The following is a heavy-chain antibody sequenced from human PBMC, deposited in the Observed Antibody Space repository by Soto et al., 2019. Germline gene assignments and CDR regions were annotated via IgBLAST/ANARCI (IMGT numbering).Heavy chain of an antibody. D-gene: IGHD3-10*01. Sequence: QVQLQESGPGLVKPSQTLSLTCTVSGGSISSGGYYWSWIRQHPGKGLEWIGYIYYSGSTYYNPSLKSRVTISVDTSKNQFSLKLSSVTAADTAVYYCARVPTIDYYYGSGSPIDYWGQGTLVTVSS. CDR1: GGSISSGGYY. V-gene: IGHV4-31*03. CDR2: IYYSGST. CDR3: ARVPTIDYYYGSGSPIDY. J-gene: IGHJ4*02.